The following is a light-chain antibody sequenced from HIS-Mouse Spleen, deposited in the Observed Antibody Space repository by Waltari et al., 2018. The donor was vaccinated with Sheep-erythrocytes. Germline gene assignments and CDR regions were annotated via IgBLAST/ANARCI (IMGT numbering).Light chain of an antibody. CDR1: QSVSSSY. CDR3: QQYCSSPT. V-gene: IGKV3-20*01. Sequence: EIVLTQSPGTLSLSPGERATLSCRASQSVSSSYLAWYQQKPGQAPRLLSYGASSRATGIPDRFSGSGSGTDFTLTISRLEPEDFAVYYCQQYCSSPTFGQGTKLEIK. J-gene: IGKJ2*01. CDR2: GAS.